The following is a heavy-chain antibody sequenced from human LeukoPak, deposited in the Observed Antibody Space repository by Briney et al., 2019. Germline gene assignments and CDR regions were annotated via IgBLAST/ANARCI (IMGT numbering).Heavy chain of an antibody. CDR1: GYTFTNYG. D-gene: IGHD3-16*01. Sequence: ASVTVSCKASGYTFTNYGINWLRQAPGQGLEWMGWISAYNGNTNYAQRLQGRVTMTTDTSTSTAYMELRSLRSDDTAVYYCARDSLGSMEYWGQGTLVTVSS. J-gene: IGHJ4*02. CDR3: ARDSLGSMEY. V-gene: IGHV1-18*01. CDR2: ISAYNGNT.